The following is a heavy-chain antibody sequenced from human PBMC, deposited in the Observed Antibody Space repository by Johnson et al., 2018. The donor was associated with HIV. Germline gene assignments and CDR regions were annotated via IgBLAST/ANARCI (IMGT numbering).Heavy chain of an antibody. D-gene: IGHD1-26*01. J-gene: IGHJ3*02. CDR3: ARDRIVGADYDAFDI. CDR2: ISYDGSNK. Sequence: QVQLVESGGNVVQPGRSLRLSCAASGFTFSDYAMHWVRQAPGKGLEWVAVISYDGSNKYYADSVQGRFAISRDNSKNTLYLQMNSLRAEDTAVYHCARDRIVGADYDAFDIWGQGTMVTVSS. CDR1: GFTFSDYA. V-gene: IGHV3-30*09.